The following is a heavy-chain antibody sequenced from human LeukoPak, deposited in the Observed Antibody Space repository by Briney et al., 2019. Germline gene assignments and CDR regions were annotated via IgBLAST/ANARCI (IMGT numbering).Heavy chain of an antibody. J-gene: IGHJ4*02. CDR2: ISGSGGST. V-gene: IGHV3-23*01. CDR3: AKDLRFLEWLLAY. D-gene: IGHD3-3*01. CDR1: GVTFRNYA. Sequence: GGSLRLSSAASGVTFRNYAMSSVRQAPGKGLEWVSAISGSGGSTYYADAVKGRFTISRGNSKNTRYLQMNSLRAEDTALYYCAKDLRFLEWLLAYWGQGTLVTVSS.